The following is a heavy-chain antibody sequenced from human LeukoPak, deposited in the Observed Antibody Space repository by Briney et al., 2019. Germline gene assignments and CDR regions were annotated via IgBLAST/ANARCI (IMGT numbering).Heavy chain of an antibody. D-gene: IGHD3-3*01. CDR3: ARAILSGYPDS. J-gene: IGHJ4*02. Sequence: PSETLSLTCTVSGGSVSNYYWSWIRQPPGKGLEWIGYIYYSGSTNYNPSLKSRVTISLDTSKNQFSLKLSSVTAADTAVYYCARAILSGYPDSWGQGTLVIVFS. CDR1: GGSVSNYY. CDR2: IYYSGST. V-gene: IGHV4-59*02.